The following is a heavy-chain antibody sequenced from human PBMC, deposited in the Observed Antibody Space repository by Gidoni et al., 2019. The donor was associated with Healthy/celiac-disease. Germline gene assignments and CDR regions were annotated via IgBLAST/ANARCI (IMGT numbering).Heavy chain of an antibody. CDR2: IYYSRGT. CDR3: ARGGYDSSGYYYVVDY. D-gene: IGHD3-22*01. CDR1: GGSISIGGYY. V-gene: IGHV4-31*03. Sequence: QVQLQVSGPGLVTLSQTLSLTCTVSGGSISIGGYYWRWIRQHPGKGLEWIGYIYYSRGTYYNPSLKSRVTISVDTSKNQFSLKMSSVTAADTAVYYCARGGYDSSGYYYVVDYWGQGTLVTVSS. J-gene: IGHJ4*02.